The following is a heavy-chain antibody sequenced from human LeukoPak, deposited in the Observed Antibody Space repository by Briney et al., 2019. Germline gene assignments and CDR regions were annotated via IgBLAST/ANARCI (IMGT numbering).Heavy chain of an antibody. CDR1: GFTFSTFG. D-gene: IGHD3-9*01. J-gene: IGHJ4*02. CDR2: ISASAGST. Sequence: GGSLRLSCAASGFTFSTFGMNWLRQAPGKGLEWVSAISASAGSTYYADSVKGRFSISRDNSKNTLYLQMNSLRAEDTAVYYCAKRGDLSSDWLKYYFEYWGQGTQVTVSS. V-gene: IGHV3-23*01. CDR3: AKRGDLSSDWLKYYFEY.